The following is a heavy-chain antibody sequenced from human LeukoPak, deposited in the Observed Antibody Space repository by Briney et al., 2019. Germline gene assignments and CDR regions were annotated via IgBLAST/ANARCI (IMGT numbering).Heavy chain of an antibody. V-gene: IGHV1-18*01. Sequence: ASVKVSCKASGYTFTSRRICWVRQAPGQGLDRMGWINAYNGNTNYAQKFQGRVTITADKSTSTAYMELSRLRSEDTAVYYCARVRASFYYYYYFDFWGKGTTVTVSS. CDR3: ARVRASFYYYYYFDF. CDR2: INAYNGNT. D-gene: IGHD2-15*01. J-gene: IGHJ6*03. CDR1: GYTFTSRR.